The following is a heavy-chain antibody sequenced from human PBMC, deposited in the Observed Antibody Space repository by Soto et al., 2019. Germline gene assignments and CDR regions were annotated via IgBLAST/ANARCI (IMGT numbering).Heavy chain of an antibody. CDR3: AKDRSSGYYSTALGAFDL. CDR1: GFTFSIYG. Sequence: GGSLRLSCAASGFTFSIYGMHWVRQAPGKGLEWVAVIPYDGSNKYYADAVKGRFTISRDNSKNTLHLQMNSLRAEDTAVYYCAKDRSSGYYSTALGAFDLWGQGTMVTVSS. V-gene: IGHV3-30*18. J-gene: IGHJ3*01. D-gene: IGHD3-22*01. CDR2: IPYDGSNK.